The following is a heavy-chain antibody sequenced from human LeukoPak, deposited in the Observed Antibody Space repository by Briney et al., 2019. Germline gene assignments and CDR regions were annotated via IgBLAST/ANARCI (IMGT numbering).Heavy chain of an antibody. CDR3: ASMSGYYDSKPEYYYMDV. J-gene: IGHJ6*03. CDR2: IYYSGST. Sequence: SETLSLTCTVSGGSISSYYWSWIRQPPGKGLEWIGYIYYSGSTNYNPSLKSRVTISVDTSKNQFSLKLSSVTAADTAVYYCASMSGYYDSKPEYYYMDVWGKGTTVTVSS. CDR1: GGSISSYY. V-gene: IGHV4-59*01. D-gene: IGHD3-22*01.